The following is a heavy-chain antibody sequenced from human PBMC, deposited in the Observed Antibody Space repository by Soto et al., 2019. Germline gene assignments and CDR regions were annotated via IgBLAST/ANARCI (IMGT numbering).Heavy chain of an antibody. CDR3: ATRCTRRYGDLYWYFDL. J-gene: IGHJ2*01. V-gene: IGHV3-53*01. Sequence: EVQLVESGGGLIQPGGSLRLSCAASGFTVSSNYMSWVRQAPGKGLEWVSVIYSGGSTYYADSVKGRFTISRDNSKNTLYLQMNSLRAEDTAVYYCATRCTRRYGDLYWYFDLWGRGTLVTVSS. D-gene: IGHD4-17*01. CDR1: GFTVSSNY. CDR2: IYSGGST.